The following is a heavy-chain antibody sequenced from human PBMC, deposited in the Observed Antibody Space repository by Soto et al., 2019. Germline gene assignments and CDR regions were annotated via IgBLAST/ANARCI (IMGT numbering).Heavy chain of an antibody. CDR3: AHVLVVVANYGMDV. V-gene: IGHV2-5*02. J-gene: IGHJ6*02. Sequence: SGPTLVNPTQTLTLTCTFSGFSLSTSGVGVGWIRQPPGKALEWLALIYWDDDKRYSPSLTSRLTITKDTSKNQVVLTMTNMDPVDTATYYCAHVLVVVANYGMDVWGQGTTVTSP. CDR2: IYWDDDK. CDR1: GFSLSTSGVG. D-gene: IGHD2-15*01.